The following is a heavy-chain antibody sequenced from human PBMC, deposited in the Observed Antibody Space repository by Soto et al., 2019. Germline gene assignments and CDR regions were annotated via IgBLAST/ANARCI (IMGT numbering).Heavy chain of an antibody. CDR2: VYYSGST. V-gene: IGHV4-39*01. CDR3: ARRNTYYDILTGSTNWFDP. D-gene: IGHD3-9*01. Sequence: PSETLSLTCTVSGGSVSSSRYYWGWVRQPPGKGLEWIGSVYYSGSTYYNPSLKSRVTISVDTSKNQFSLKLSSVTAADTAVYYCARRNTYYDILTGSTNWFDPWGQGTLVTVSS. J-gene: IGHJ5*02. CDR1: GGSVSSSRYY.